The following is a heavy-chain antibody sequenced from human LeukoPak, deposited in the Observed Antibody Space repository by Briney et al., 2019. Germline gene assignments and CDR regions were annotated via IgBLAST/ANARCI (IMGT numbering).Heavy chain of an antibody. J-gene: IGHJ5*02. Sequence: RASETLFLTFTVSGVSLSSYYWSWIRQPPGKGLEWIGENNHSGSTNYNPSLKSRVTISVDTSKNQFSLKLSSVTAADTAVYYCARGRTLLLWFGELRFDPWGQGTLVTVSS. D-gene: IGHD3-10*01. CDR2: NNHSGST. CDR1: GVSLSSYY. CDR3: ARGRTLLLWFGELRFDP. V-gene: IGHV4-34*01.